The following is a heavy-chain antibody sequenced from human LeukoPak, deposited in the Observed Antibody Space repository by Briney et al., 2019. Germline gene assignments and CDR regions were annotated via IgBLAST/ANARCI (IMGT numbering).Heavy chain of an antibody. D-gene: IGHD3-10*01. CDR2: ISSSGSTI. CDR1: EFSVGSNY. J-gene: IGHJ2*01. CDR3: ARSGNTGRNWYFDL. Sequence: PGGSLRLSCAASEFSVGSNYMTWVRQAPGKGLEWVSYISSSGSTIYYADSVKGRFTISRDNAKNSLYLQMNSLRAEDTAVYYCARSGNTGRNWYFDLWGRGTLVTVSS. V-gene: IGHV3-11*04.